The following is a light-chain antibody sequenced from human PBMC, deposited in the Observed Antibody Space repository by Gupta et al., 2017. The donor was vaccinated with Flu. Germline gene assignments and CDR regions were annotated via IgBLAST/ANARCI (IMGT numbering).Light chain of an antibody. Sequence: PSFLSASLGDRVTITCQASQDISNYLNWYQQKPGKAPKRLIYEGSNWETGVPARFSGSGSGTDFTLTISSLEPEDVATYYCQQYEHLPRTFGQGTRLEIK. J-gene: IGKJ5*01. CDR1: QDISNY. V-gene: IGKV1-33*01. CDR3: QQYEHLPRT. CDR2: EGS.